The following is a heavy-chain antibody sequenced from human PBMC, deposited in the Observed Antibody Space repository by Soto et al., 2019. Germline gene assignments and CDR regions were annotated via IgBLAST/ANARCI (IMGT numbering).Heavy chain of an antibody. J-gene: IGHJ4*02. V-gene: IGHV3-23*01. CDR3: AKGGSSSSSPLDY. CDR2: ISDSGGTT. Sequence: EVQLLESGGDLVQPGGSLRLSCAATRFTFSNYAMNWVRQAPGKGLEWVSVISDSGGTTYYTDSVKGRFTVSRDNSKNTLYLQMNSMRAEDTAVYLCAKGGSSSSSPLDYWGRGTLVTVSS. CDR1: RFTFSNYA. D-gene: IGHD2-2*01.